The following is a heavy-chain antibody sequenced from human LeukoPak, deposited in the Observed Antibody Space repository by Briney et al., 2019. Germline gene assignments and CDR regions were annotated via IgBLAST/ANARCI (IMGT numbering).Heavy chain of an antibody. J-gene: IGHJ3*02. Sequence: ASVKVSCKASGYTFTGYHMHWVRQAPGQGLEWMGWINPNSGGTNYAQKFQGWVTMTRDTSISTAYMELSRLRSDDTAVYYCARKSGSYVVGAFDIWGQGTMVTVSS. CDR1: GYTFTGYH. V-gene: IGHV1-2*04. CDR3: ARKSGSYVVGAFDI. D-gene: IGHD1-26*01. CDR2: INPNSGGT.